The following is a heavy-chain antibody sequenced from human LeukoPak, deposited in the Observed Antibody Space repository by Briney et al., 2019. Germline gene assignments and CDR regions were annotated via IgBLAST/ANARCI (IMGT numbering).Heavy chain of an antibody. CDR2: ISGSGGST. CDR3: ANLGPGGGPAKGYFQH. J-gene: IGHJ1*01. CDR1: GFTFSSYA. Sequence: GGSLRLSCAASGFTFSSYAMSWVRQAPGKGLEWVSAISGSGGSTYYADSVKGRFTISRDNSKNTLYLQMNSLRAEDTAVYYCANLGPGGGPAKGYFQHWGQGTLVTVSS. V-gene: IGHV3-23*01. D-gene: IGHD4-23*01.